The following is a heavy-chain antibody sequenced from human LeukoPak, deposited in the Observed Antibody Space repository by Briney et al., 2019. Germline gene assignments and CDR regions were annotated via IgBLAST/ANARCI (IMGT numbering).Heavy chain of an antibody. J-gene: IGHJ4*02. Sequence: PGGSLRLSCAASGFIFSNYGIHWVRQAPGKGLEWVAVISSDGSNTYYADSVKGRFTISRDNSKNTLYLQMNSLRAEDTAVYYCARAGGLYDKPNFDYWGQGTLVTVSS. CDR2: ISSDGSNT. D-gene: IGHD3-22*01. V-gene: IGHV3-30*03. CDR1: GFIFSNYG. CDR3: ARAGGLYDKPNFDY.